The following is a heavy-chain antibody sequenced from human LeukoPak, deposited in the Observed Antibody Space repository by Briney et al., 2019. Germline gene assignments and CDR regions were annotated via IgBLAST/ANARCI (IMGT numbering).Heavy chain of an antibody. CDR3: AGSGAGEDYFDY. CDR2: ISYDGSNK. V-gene: IGHV3-30-3*01. J-gene: IGHJ4*02. CDR1: GFTFSSYA. D-gene: IGHD3-10*01. Sequence: AGGSLRLSCAASGFTFSSYAMHWVRQAPGKGLEWVAVISYDGSNKYYADSVKGRFTISRDSSKNTLSLQMNSLGADDTAVYFCAGSGAGEDYFDYWGQGTLVTVSS.